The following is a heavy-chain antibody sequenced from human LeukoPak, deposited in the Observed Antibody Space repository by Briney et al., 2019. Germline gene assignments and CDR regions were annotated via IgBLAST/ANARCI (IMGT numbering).Heavy chain of an antibody. CDR2: IYTSGST. CDR3: ARVYGSGYDFRGAFDI. CDR1: GGSISSGSYY. Sequence: SSETLSLTCTVSGGSISSGSYYWSWIRQPAGKGLEWIGRIYTSGSTNYNPSLKSRVTISVDTSKNQFSLKLSSVTAADTAVYYCARVYGSGYDFRGAFDIWGQGTMVTVSS. J-gene: IGHJ3*02. V-gene: IGHV4-61*02. D-gene: IGHD5-12*01.